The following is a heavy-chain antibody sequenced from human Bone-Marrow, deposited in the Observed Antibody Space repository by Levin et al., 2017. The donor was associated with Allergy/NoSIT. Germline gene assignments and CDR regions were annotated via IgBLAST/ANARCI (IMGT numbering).Heavy chain of an antibody. CDR3: ARSHPSWTGTGSDDFDY. CDR1: AFTFSNYF. Sequence: GGSLRLSCAASAFTFSNYFLNWVRQAPGKGLEWVSSISPTGNSMYYADSAKGRFTISRDNAKNSLYLQMNSLRDEDTAVYYCARSHPSWTGTGSDDFDYWGQGTLVTVSS. V-gene: IGHV3-21*01. J-gene: IGHJ4*02. CDR2: ISPTGNSM. D-gene: IGHD2-21*01.